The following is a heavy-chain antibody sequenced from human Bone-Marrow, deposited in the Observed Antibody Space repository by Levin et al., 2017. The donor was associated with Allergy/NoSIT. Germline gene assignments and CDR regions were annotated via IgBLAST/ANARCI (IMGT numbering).Heavy chain of an antibody. CDR3: AGWKVHTYDDIWRTSRSSLGRYFDS. V-gene: IGHV4-34*01. J-gene: IGHJ4*02. Sequence: SETLSLTCAVYGASFSGYYWTWIRQPPGKGLEWLGEINHSGSTNYSPSLKSRVTLSVDTTKNQVSLRLRSVTAADSAVYYCAGWKVHTYDDIWRTSRSSLGRYFDSWGQGTLVTVSS. CDR2: INHSGST. D-gene: IGHD3-16*02. CDR1: GASFSGYY.